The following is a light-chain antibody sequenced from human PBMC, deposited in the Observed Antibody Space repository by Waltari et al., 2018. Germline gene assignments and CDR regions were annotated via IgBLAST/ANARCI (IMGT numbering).Light chain of an antibody. CDR1: QSVSSY. V-gene: IGKV3-15*01. CDR3: KQYNKWPRT. CDR2: GAS. Sequence: EIVMTQSQATLSVSPGERATLSCRASQSVSSYLAWYQQKTDQAPRLLIYGASTRATVIPARFSGIGSGTELTLTINSLQSEDFAVYYCKQYNKWPRTFGQGTKVEIK. J-gene: IGKJ1*01.